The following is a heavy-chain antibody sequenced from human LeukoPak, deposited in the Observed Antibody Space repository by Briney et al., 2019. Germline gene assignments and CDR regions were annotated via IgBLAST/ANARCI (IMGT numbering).Heavy chain of an antibody. CDR2: IRNSGSYI. V-gene: IGHV3-21*01. CDR1: GFTFSSYN. CDR3: AKPYYYGSRSYMDY. D-gene: IGHD3-10*01. Sequence: PGGSLRLSCAASGFTFSSYNMNWPPQTPGKGLEWVSSIRNSGSYIYYADSVKGRFTISRDNAKNSLYLQMNSLRAEDTAVYYCAKPYYYGSRSYMDYWGQGTLVTVSS. J-gene: IGHJ4*02.